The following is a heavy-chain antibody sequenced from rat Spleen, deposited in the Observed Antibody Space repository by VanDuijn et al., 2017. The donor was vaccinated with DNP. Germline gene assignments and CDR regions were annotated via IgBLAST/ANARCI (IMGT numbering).Heavy chain of an antibody. CDR2: IIYDGSRT. Sequence: EVQLVESGGGLVQPGRSLKLSCAASGFTFSDYNMAWVRQAPKKGLEWVATIIYDGSRTYYRDSVKGRFTISRDNAKSTLYLQMDSLRSEDTATYYCATQSYYSSSAMDAWGQGTSVTVSS. J-gene: IGHJ4*01. CDR3: ATQSYYSSSAMDA. CDR1: GFTFSDYN. D-gene: IGHD1-2*01. V-gene: IGHV5S10*01.